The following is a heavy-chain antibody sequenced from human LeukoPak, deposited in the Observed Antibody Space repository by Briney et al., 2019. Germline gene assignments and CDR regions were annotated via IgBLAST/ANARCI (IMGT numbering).Heavy chain of an antibody. Sequence: GGSLRLSCSASGFTFSRREMAWVRQAPGKGLEWVSYLSYNAKTVLHADSVKGRFTISRDNAKNSLYLQMNSLRAEDTAVYYCARDHPGYSYGRDYWGQGTLVTVSS. CDR2: LSYNAKTV. CDR3: ARDHPGYSYGRDY. D-gene: IGHD5-18*01. CDR1: GFTFSRRE. V-gene: IGHV3-48*03. J-gene: IGHJ4*02.